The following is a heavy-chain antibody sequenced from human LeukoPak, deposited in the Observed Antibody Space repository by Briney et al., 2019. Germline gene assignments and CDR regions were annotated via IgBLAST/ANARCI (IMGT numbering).Heavy chain of an antibody. V-gene: IGHV3-49*04. J-gene: IGHJ5*02. D-gene: IGHD3-10*01. CDR2: IRSKAYGGTT. CDR3: TRDPSRYYPTPFDP. CDR1: GFTFGDYA. Sequence: GGSLRLSCTASGFTFGDYAMSWVRQAPGKGLEWVGFIRSKAYGGTTEYAASVKGRFTISRDDSKSIAYLQMNSLKTEDTAVYYCTRDPSRYYPTPFDPWGQGTLVTVSS.